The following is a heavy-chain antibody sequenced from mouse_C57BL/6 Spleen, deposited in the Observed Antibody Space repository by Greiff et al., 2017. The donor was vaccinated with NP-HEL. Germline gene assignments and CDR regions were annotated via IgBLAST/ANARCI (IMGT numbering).Heavy chain of an antibody. V-gene: IGHV1-61*01. J-gene: IGHJ2*01. Sequence: QVQLQQPGAELVRPGSSVKLSCKASGYTFTSYWMDWVKQRPGQGLEWIGNIYPSDSETHYNQKFKDKATLTVDKSSSTAYMQLSSLTSEDSAVYYCAREWGYYDYDDYFDYWGQGTTLTVSS. D-gene: IGHD2-4*01. CDR2: IYPSDSET. CDR3: AREWGYYDYDDYFDY. CDR1: GYTFTSYW.